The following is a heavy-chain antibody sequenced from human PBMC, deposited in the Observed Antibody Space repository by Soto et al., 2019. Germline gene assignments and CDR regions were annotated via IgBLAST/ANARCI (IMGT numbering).Heavy chain of an antibody. CDR3: ATPSPAFDY. J-gene: IGHJ4*02. CDR2: ISTDKGHT. CDR1: GYTFTSFG. Sequence: QVHLVQSGPEVKKPGASVKVSCRTSGYTFTSFGISWVRQAPGQGLEWMGWISTDKGHTNYAQKFQGRVTMTTDTSTSTGYMELRSLRSDDTAVYYCATPSPAFDYWGQGTLVTVST. V-gene: IGHV1-18*01.